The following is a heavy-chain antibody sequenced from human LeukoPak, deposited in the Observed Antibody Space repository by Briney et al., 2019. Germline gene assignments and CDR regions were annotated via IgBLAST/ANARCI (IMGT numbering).Heavy chain of an antibody. D-gene: IGHD3-22*01. J-gene: IGHJ4*02. Sequence: SVKVSCKASRGTFSSYAISGVRQAPGQGLEWMGGIIPIFRTANYAQKFQGRVTITTDESTSTAYMELSSLGSEDTAVYYCARVDYYDSSGYGGFDYWGQGTQVTVP. CDR1: RGTFSSYA. CDR2: IIPIFRTA. CDR3: ARVDYYDSSGYGGFDY. V-gene: IGHV1-69*05.